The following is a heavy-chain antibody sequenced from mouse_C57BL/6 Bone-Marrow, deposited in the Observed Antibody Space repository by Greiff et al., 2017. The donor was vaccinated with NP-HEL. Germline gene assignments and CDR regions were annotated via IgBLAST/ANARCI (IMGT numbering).Heavy chain of an antibody. D-gene: IGHD1-1*01. CDR1: GFTFSDYY. Sequence: EVQVVESGGGLVQPGGSLKLSCAASGFTFSDYYMYWVRQTPEKRLEWVAYISNGGGSTYYPDTVKGRFTISRDNAKNTLYLQMSRLKSEDTAMYYCARQGGSGSSYYFDYWGQGTTLTVSS. J-gene: IGHJ2*01. CDR2: ISNGGGST. V-gene: IGHV5-12*01. CDR3: ARQGGSGSSYYFDY.